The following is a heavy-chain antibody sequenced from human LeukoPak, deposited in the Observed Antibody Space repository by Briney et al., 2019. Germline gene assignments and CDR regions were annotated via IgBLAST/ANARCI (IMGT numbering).Heavy chain of an antibody. Sequence: SVKVSCKASGGTFSSYAISWVRQAPGQGLEWMGGIIPIFGTANYAQKFQGRVTITADKSTSTAYMELSSLRSEDTAGYYCQLYGDYQYYFDYWGQGTLVTVSS. CDR3: QLYGDYQYYFDY. CDR2: IIPIFGTA. D-gene: IGHD4-17*01. CDR1: GGTFSSYA. J-gene: IGHJ4*02. V-gene: IGHV1-69*06.